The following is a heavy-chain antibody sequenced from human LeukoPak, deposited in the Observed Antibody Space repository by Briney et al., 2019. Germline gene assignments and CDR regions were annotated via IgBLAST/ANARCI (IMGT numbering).Heavy chain of an antibody. J-gene: IGHJ4*02. V-gene: IGHV3-9*01. CDR2: TSWNSGSI. CDR3: AKDSPLGGYFDWLLSS. D-gene: IGHD3-9*01. CDR1: GFTFDDYA. Sequence: GGSLRLSCAASGFTFDDYAMHWVRQAPGKGLEWVSGTSWNSGSIGYADSVKGRFTISRDNAKNSLYLQMNSLRAEDTALYYCAKDSPLGGYFDWLLSSWGQGTLVTVSS.